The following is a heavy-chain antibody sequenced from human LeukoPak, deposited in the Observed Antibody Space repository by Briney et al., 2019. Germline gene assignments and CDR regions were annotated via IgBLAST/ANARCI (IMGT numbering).Heavy chain of an antibody. Sequence: SETLSLTCSVYSGSFSGYYWSWIRQPPGKGLEWIGEINHSGSTNYNPSLKSRVTISVDTSKNQFSLKLRSVTAADTAVYYCARDSYYYDSSGYHSLDYWGQGTLVTVSS. CDR1: SGSFSGYY. CDR2: INHSGST. D-gene: IGHD3-22*01. CDR3: ARDSYYYDSSGYHSLDY. J-gene: IGHJ4*02. V-gene: IGHV4-34*01.